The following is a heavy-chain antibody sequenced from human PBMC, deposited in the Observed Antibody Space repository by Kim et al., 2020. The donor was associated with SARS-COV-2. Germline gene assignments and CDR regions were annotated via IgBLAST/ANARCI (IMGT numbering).Heavy chain of an antibody. CDR1: GYTFTSYG. D-gene: IGHD6-19*01. Sequence: ASVKVSCKASGYTFTSYGISWVRQAPGQGLEWMGWISAYNGNTNYAQKLQGRVTMTTDTSTSTAYMELRSLRSDDTAVYYCARDPNIAVAAQIDYWGQGTLVTVSS. CDR2: ISAYNGNT. J-gene: IGHJ4*02. CDR3: ARDPNIAVAAQIDY. V-gene: IGHV1-18*01.